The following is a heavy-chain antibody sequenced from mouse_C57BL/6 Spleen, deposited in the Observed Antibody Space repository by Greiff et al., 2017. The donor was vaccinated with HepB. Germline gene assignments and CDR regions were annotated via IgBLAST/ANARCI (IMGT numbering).Heavy chain of an antibody. CDR3: TGYDYDMGCYAMDY. D-gene: IGHD2-4*01. CDR1: GYTFTSYW. CDR2: IHPGNSDT. V-gene: IGHV1-5*01. Sequence: VQLQQSGTVLVRPGASVKMSCKTSGYTFTSYWMHWVKQRPGQGLEWIGAIHPGNSDTSYNQKFKGKAKLTAVTSASTTYMELSSLTNEDSAVYDCTGYDYDMGCYAMDYWGQGTSVTVSS. J-gene: IGHJ4*01.